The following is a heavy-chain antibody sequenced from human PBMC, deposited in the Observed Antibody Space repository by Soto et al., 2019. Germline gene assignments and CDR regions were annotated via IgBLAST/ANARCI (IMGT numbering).Heavy chain of an antibody. CDR1: GGTISGYY. CDR3: ARGQRFSDWFDP. V-gene: IGHV4-4*07. D-gene: IGHD3-3*01. J-gene: IGHJ5*02. CDR2: IYSSGNT. Sequence: KASETLSLTCSVSGGTISGYYWTWIRQPAGKGLEWIGRIYSSGNTKYNPSLQSRVTMSLDTSNNQFSLRLTSVTAADTAVYYCARGQRFSDWFDPWGQGILVTVSS.